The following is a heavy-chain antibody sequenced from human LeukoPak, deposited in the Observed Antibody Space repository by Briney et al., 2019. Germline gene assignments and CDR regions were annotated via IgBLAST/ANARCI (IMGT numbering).Heavy chain of an antibody. CDR3: ARDVAHAYYMAV. CDR1: GFTFSSYT. J-gene: IGHJ6*03. V-gene: IGHV3-7*01. CDR2: IKQDGSEK. Sequence: GGSLRLSCAASGFTFSSYTMSWVRQAPGKGLEWVANIKQDGSEKYYVDSVKGRFTISRDNAKNSLYLQMNSLRVEDSAVYYCARDVAHAYYMAVWGKGTTVTVSS.